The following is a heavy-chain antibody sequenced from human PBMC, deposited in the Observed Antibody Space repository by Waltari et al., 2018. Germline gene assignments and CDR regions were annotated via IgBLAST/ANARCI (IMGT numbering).Heavy chain of an antibody. Sequence: QVQLQESGPGLVKPSETRSLTCTVSGGSISSYYWSWLRQPAGKGLEWIGRIYTSGSTNYNPSLKSRVTMSVDTSKNQFSLKLSSVTAADTAVYYCARDIYYDSSGYPSWFDPWGQGTLVTVSS. J-gene: IGHJ5*02. CDR1: GGSISSYY. CDR3: ARDIYYDSSGYPSWFDP. V-gene: IGHV4-4*07. CDR2: IYTSGST. D-gene: IGHD3-22*01.